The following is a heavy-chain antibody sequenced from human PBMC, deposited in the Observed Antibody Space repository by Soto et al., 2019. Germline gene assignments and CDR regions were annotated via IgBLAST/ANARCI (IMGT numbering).Heavy chain of an antibody. V-gene: IGHV4-4*02. CDR2: IYQTGST. J-gene: IGHJ6*02. Sequence: SETLSLTCAVSCGSISTINWWTWVRQPPGKGLDWIGEIYQTGSTSYNPSLESRVTISIDKSKNQSSLKLRSVTAADTAVYYCARVSSSSAFGMDVWGQGTTVTVSS. CDR3: ARVSSSSAFGMDV. CDR1: CGSISTINW. D-gene: IGHD6-6*01.